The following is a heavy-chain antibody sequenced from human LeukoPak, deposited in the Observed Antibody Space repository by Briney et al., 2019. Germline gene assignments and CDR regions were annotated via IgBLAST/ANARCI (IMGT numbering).Heavy chain of an antibody. V-gene: IGHV3-48*03. J-gene: IGHJ4*02. CDR3: VRVGNSLNYFDC. CDR1: GFSFSSYE. CDR2: IRSSGSTT. D-gene: IGHD3-16*01. Sequence: GGSLRLSCAASGFSFSSYEMNWVRQALGKGLEWVSYIRSSGSTTYYADSVKGRFTISRDNAKDSLYLQMNSLRAEDTAVYYCVRVGNSLNYFDCWGQGTLVTVSS.